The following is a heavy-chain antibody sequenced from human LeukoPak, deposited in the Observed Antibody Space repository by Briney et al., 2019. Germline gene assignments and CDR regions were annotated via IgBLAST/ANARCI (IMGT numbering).Heavy chain of an antibody. CDR3: ARVASGMRYNWFDP. J-gene: IGHJ5*02. V-gene: IGHV1-8*01. D-gene: IGHD6-25*01. CDR1: VYTFTDYD. CDR2: IHPRSGYS. Sequence: ASVKVSCKTSVYTFTDYDVNWVRQAPGQGLWWMGYIHPRSGYSESAQRFQGRLSMTRDVSTDTAYMELSTLTSNDTAVYYCARVASGMRYNWFDPWGQGTLIIVSS.